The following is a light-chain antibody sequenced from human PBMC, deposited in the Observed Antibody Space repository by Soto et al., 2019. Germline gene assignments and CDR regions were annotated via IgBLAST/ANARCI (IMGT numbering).Light chain of an antibody. V-gene: IGLV2-14*01. CDR2: AVS. Sequence: QSVLTQPASVSGYPGQSITISCTGTSSDVGGYNYVSWYQQHPGKAPKLMIYAVSNRPSGVSNRFSGSKSGNTATLTISGLQAEAEADYYCCSYTVSGTYVFGTGTKVTVL. J-gene: IGLJ1*01. CDR1: SSDVGGYNY. CDR3: CSYTVSGTYV.